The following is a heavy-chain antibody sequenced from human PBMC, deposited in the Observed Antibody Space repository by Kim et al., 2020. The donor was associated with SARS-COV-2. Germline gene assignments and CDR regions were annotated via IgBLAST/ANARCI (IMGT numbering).Heavy chain of an antibody. J-gene: IGHJ5*02. CDR2: IYSGGGT. CDR1: GFNVNNNY. Sequence: GGSLRLSCAASGFNVNNNYMNWVRQAPGKGLEWVSLIYSGGGTYYADSVTGRFTISRDHSKNTLYLQMNSLRAEDTAVYYCARGGGAAAGTWGQGTLVTVSS. D-gene: IGHD6-13*01. V-gene: IGHV3-53*01. CDR3: ARGGGAAAGT.